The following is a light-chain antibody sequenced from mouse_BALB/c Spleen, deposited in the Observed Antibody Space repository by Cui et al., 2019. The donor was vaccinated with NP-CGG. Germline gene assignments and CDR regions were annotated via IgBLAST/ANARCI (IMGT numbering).Light chain of an antibody. CDR3: ALWYSNHWV. V-gene: IGLV1*01. CDR2: GTN. J-gene: IGLJ1*01. CDR1: TGAVTTSNY. Sequence: QAVVTQESALTTSPGETVTLTCHLSTGAVTTSNYANWVQEKPDHLFTGLIGGTNNRAPGVPARFSGSLIGDKAALTITGAQTEDEAIYFCALWYSNHWVFGGGTKLTVL.